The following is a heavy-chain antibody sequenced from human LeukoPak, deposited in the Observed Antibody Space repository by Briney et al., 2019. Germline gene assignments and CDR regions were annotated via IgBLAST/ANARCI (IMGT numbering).Heavy chain of an antibody. J-gene: IGHJ3*02. CDR2: ISSSSSTI. CDR3: ARVQAQTLFGDPWGGDAFDI. Sequence: GGSLRLSCAASGFTFSSYIMNWVRRAPGKGLEWVSYISSSSSTIHYADSVKGRFTISRDNAKNSLYLQMNSLRAEDRAVYYCARVQAQTLFGDPWGGDAFDIWGQGTMVTVSS. D-gene: IGHD3-10*01. V-gene: IGHV3-48*01. CDR1: GFTFSSYI.